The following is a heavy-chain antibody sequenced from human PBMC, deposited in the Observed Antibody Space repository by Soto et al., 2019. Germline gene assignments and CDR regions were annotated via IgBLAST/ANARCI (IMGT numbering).Heavy chain of an antibody. CDR3: AKTGVWNWFDP. Sequence: QVQLVQSGAEVKKPGASVKVSCKASGYTFTDYGISWVRQSPGQGLEWMGWISPYTGDTKYPQRLQGRVTVTADPSTSTAYMELRSLKSDDTAVYYCAKTGVWNWFDPWGQGTLVSVSS. D-gene: IGHD2-8*01. CDR1: GYTFTDYG. CDR2: ISPYTGDT. V-gene: IGHV1-18*01. J-gene: IGHJ5*02.